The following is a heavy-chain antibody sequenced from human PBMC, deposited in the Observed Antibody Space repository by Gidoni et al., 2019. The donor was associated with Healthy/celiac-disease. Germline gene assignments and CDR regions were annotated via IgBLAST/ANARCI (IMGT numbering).Heavy chain of an antibody. V-gene: IGHV4-34*01. CDR1: GGSFSGYY. D-gene: IGHD3-22*01. Sequence: QVQLQQLGAGLLKPSETLSLTCAVYGGSFSGYYWCWFRQPPGQGLEWIGESNYSGSTNYNPSLEDRVTVSVDTSKYQFSLKLSSVTDADTAVYYCARGRPSVRYYDSSDYYCFDYWGQGTLVTVSS. CDR2: SNYSGST. CDR3: ARGRPSVRYYDSSDYYCFDY. J-gene: IGHJ4*02.